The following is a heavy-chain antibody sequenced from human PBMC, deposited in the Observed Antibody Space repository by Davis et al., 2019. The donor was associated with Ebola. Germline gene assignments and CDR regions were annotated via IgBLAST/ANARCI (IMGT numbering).Heavy chain of an antibody. V-gene: IGHV3-21*01. CDR1: GFTFSSYS. Sequence: PGGSLRLSCAASGFTFSSYSMNWVRQAPGKGLEWVSSISSSSSYIYYADSVKGRFTISRDNAKDSLYLHMNSLRDDDMAVYYCARRILGDSRGAVDVWGQGTTVTVSS. CDR2: ISSSSSYI. CDR3: ARRILGDSRGAVDV. J-gene: IGHJ6*02. D-gene: IGHD2-15*01.